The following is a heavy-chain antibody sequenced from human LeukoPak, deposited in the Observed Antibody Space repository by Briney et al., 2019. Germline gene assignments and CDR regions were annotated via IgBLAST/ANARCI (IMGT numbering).Heavy chain of an antibody. CDR2: ISGDGSAT. V-gene: IGHV3-23*01. D-gene: IGHD1-20*01. CDR3: AKYWGSSYNCAPFDS. Sequence: GGSLRLSCAASGFSNYAMAWVRQAPGKGLEWVSAISGDGSATYYGNSVKGRFTISRDSSKNTLYLQMNSLRAEDTAVFYCAKYWGSSYNCAPFDSWGQGTLVTVSS. CDR1: GFSNYA. J-gene: IGHJ4*02.